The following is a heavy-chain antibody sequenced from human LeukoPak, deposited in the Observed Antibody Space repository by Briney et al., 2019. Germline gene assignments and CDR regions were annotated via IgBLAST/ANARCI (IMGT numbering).Heavy chain of an antibody. CDR2: IRYDGSNK. Sequence: SGGSLRLSCAASGFTFSSYGMHWVRQAPGKGLEWVAFIRYDGSNKYYADSVKGRFTISRDNSKNTLYLQMNSLRAEDTAVYYCAKETGAWNYYYMDVWGKGTTVTISS. V-gene: IGHV3-30*02. CDR1: GFTFSSYG. J-gene: IGHJ6*03. CDR3: AKETGAWNYYYMDV. D-gene: IGHD1-26*01.